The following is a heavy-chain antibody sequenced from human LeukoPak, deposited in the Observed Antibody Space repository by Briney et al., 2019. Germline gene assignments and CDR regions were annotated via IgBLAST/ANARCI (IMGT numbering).Heavy chain of an antibody. Sequence: PGGSLRLSCAASGFTFSSYWMSWVRQAPGKGLEWVANITQDGSEEYYVDSVKGRFTISRDNAKNSLYLQMNSLRVEDTAVYYCARDLYRVYMGDYFYYWGQGTLVTVSS. CDR1: GFTFSSYW. CDR2: ITQDGSEE. V-gene: IGHV3-7*05. J-gene: IGHJ4*02. D-gene: IGHD5/OR15-5a*01. CDR3: ARDLYRVYMGDYFYY.